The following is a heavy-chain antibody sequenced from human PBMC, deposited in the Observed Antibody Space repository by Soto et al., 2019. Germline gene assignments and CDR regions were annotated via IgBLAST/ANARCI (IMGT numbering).Heavy chain of an antibody. CDR2: IYYSGST. Sequence: QVQLHESVPGLVKPSQTLSLTCTVSGGSISSGDYYWSWIRQPPGKGLAWLGYIYYSGSTYYTPYLKRSVTISVETSKNQCSLTLSSVTASDTAVSYCARARASIFDYWGQGTLVTVSS. CDR3: ARARASIFDY. V-gene: IGHV4-30-4*01. J-gene: IGHJ4*02. CDR1: GGSISSGDYY.